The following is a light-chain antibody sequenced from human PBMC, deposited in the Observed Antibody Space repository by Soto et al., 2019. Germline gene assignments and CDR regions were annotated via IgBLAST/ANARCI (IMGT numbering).Light chain of an antibody. V-gene: IGLV2-8*01. J-gene: IGLJ2*01. CDR1: SSDVGGYNY. CDR3: SSYAVNNNLGV. Sequence: QAVVTQPPSASGSPGQSVTISCTGTSSDVGGYNYVSWYQQYPGKAPKLMIYEVSKRPSGVPDRFSGSKSGNTASLTVSGLQAEDEADYYCSSYAVNNNLGVFGGGTKLTVL. CDR2: EVS.